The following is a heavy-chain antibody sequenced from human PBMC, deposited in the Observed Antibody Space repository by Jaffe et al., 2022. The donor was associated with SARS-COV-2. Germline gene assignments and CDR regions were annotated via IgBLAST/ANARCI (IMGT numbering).Heavy chain of an antibody. J-gene: IGHJ6*02. CDR2: ISAYNGNT. V-gene: IGHV1-18*01. CDR1: GYTFTSYG. D-gene: IGHD3-22*01. Sequence: QVQLVQSGAEVKKPGASVKVSCKASGYTFTSYGISWVRQAPGQGLEWMGWISAYNGNTNYAQKLQGRVTMTTDTSTSTAYMELRSLRSDDTAVYYCASTTYYYDSSGYQDYYYYGMDVWGQGTTVTVSS. CDR3: ASTTYYYDSSGYQDYYYYGMDV.